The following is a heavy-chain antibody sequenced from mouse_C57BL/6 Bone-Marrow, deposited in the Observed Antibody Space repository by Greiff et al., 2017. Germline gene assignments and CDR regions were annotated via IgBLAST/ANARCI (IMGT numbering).Heavy chain of an antibody. CDR3: ARGLYYDYDGAY. J-gene: IGHJ3*01. CDR1: GYSITSGYD. D-gene: IGHD2-4*01. Sequence: EVQVVESGPGMVKPSQSLSLTCTVTGYSITSGYDWHWIRHFPGNKLEWMGYISYSGSTNYNPSLKSRISITHDTSKNHFFLKLNSVTTEDTATYYCARGLYYDYDGAYWGQGTLVTVSA. CDR2: ISYSGST. V-gene: IGHV3-1*01.